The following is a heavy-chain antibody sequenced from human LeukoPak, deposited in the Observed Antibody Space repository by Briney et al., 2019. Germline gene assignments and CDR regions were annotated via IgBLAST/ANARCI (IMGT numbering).Heavy chain of an antibody. J-gene: IGHJ4*02. CDR1: GYTFTGYY. CDR3: ARHSGSELFLDY. Sequence: GAAVKVSCKASGYTFTGYYMHWVRQAPGQGLEWMGWINPNSGGTNYAQKVQGRVTMTTDTSTSTAYMEVRSLTYDDTAVYYCARHSGSELFLDYWGQGTLLTVSS. V-gene: IGHV1-2*02. D-gene: IGHD1-26*01. CDR2: INPNSGGT.